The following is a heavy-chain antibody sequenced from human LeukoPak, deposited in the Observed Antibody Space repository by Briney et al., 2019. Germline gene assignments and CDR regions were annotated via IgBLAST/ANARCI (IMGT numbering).Heavy chain of an antibody. D-gene: IGHD6-19*01. CDR3: ARDLGYSSGWYEDY. J-gene: IGHJ4*02. CDR2: IKQDGSEK. V-gene: IGHV3-7*01. Sequence: GGSLRLSCAASGFTISDYWMSWVRQAPGKGLEWVANIKQDGSEKYYVDSVKGRFTISRDNAKNSLYLQMNSLRAEDTAVYYCARDLGYSSGWYEDYWGQGTLVTVSS. CDR1: GFTISDYW.